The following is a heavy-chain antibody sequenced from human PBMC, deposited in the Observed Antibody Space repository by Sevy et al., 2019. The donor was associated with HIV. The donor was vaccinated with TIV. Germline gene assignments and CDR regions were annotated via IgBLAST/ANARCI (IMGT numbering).Heavy chain of an antibody. Sequence: SETLSLTCSVSGGSISSDTYHWGWIRQPPGKGLEWIGAISWSGRTYYNPSLKNRVTISMDTSKNQFSLKLSSVTAADTAVYYCARQGYCDGGSCYNYYYYGMDVWGQVTTVTVSS. D-gene: IGHD2-15*01. CDR3: ARQGYCDGGSCYNYYYYGMDV. J-gene: IGHJ6*02. V-gene: IGHV4-39*01. CDR1: GGSISSDTYH. CDR2: ISWSGRT.